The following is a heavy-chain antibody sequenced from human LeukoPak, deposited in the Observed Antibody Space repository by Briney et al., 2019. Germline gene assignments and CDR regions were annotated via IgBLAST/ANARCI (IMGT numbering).Heavy chain of an antibody. Sequence: GGSLRLSCAASGFTFSSYSMNWVRQAPGKGLEWVSSISSSNSYIYYADSVKGRFTISRDNAKNSLYLQMNSLRAEDTAVYYCARGESYYYDSSGYYHSYYFDYWGQGTLVTVSS. CDR2: ISSSNSYI. CDR1: GFTFSSYS. V-gene: IGHV3-21*04. CDR3: ARGESYYYDSSGYYHSYYFDY. J-gene: IGHJ4*02. D-gene: IGHD3-22*01.